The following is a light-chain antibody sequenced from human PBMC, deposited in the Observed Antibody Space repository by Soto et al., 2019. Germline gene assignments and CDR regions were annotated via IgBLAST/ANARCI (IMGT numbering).Light chain of an antibody. V-gene: IGKV3-20*01. J-gene: IGKJ1*01. CDR2: GAS. CDR1: QSVSSNY. CDR3: QQYGTSRA. Sequence: EIVLTQSPGTLSLPPGEKATLSCRASQSVSSNYLAWYQQKPGQAPRLLIYGASSRATGIPDRFSGSGSGTDFTLTISRLEPEDFAVYYCQQYGTSRAFGQGTKVDIK.